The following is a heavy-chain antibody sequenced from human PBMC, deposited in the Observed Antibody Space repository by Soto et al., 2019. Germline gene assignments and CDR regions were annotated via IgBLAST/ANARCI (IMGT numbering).Heavy chain of an antibody. D-gene: IGHD3-22*01. CDR3: AREPVTMIVVVNYGMDV. CDR1: GYTFTGYY. V-gene: IGHV1-2*02. Sequence: ASVKVSCKASGYTFTGYYMHWVRQAPGQGLEWMGWINPNSGGTNYAQKFQGRVTMTRDTSISTAYMELSRLRSDDTAVYYCAREPVTMIVVVNYGMDVWGQGTTVTVSS. CDR2: INPNSGGT. J-gene: IGHJ6*02.